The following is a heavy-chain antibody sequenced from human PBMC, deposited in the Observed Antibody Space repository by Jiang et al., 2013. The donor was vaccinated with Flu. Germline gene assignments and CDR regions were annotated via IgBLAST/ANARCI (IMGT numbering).Heavy chain of an antibody. CDR3: ARGPTLSDWYSIGVDV. V-gene: IGHV1-2*02. CDR2: INPNSGGT. CDR1: GYTFIDYY. J-gene: IGHJ6*02. Sequence: VQLVESGAEVRKPGASVKLSCKASGYTFIDYYIHWVRQAPGQGLEWMGWINPNSGGTDHSKKFQGRVTMTRDTSISTAYMELNGLTSDDTALYYCARGPTLSDWYSIGVDVWGHGTTVTVSS. D-gene: IGHD6-19*01.